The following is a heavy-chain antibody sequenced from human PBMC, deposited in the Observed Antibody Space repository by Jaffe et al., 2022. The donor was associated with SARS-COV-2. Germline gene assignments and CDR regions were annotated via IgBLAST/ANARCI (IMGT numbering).Heavy chain of an antibody. D-gene: IGHD3-16*01. CDR3: ARDSYGLIGLGYYFDY. V-gene: IGHV3-33*01. CDR1: GFTFSSYG. J-gene: IGHJ4*02. Sequence: QVQLVESGGGVVQPGRSLRLSCAASGFTFSSYGMHWVRQAPGKGLEWVAVIWYDGSNKYYADSVKGRFTISRDNSKNTLYLQMNSLRAEDTAVYYCARDSYGLIGLGYYFDYWGQGTLVTVSS. CDR2: IWYDGSNK.